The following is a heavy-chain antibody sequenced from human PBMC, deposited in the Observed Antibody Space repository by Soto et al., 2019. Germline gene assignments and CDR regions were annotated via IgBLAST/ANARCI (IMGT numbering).Heavy chain of an antibody. CDR3: ARKQMLPFYYALDV. Sequence: SETLSLTCTVSGDSISCYYWSWIRQAPGKGLEYIGYIYYRGSTNYNPSLKSRVTMSVDTSKNQFSLKVNSVTAADTAVHLCARKQMLPFYYALDVWGQGTTVTVSS. CDR1: GDSISCYY. CDR2: IYYRGST. J-gene: IGHJ6*02. D-gene: IGHD6-13*01. V-gene: IGHV4-59*01.